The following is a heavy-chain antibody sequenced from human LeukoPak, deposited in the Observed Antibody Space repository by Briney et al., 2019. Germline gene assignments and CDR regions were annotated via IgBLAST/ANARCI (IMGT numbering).Heavy chain of an antibody. D-gene: IGHD5-18*01. CDR3: ARGGYSYGYFDY. CDR1: GFTFTYAY. V-gene: IGHV3-15*01. J-gene: IGHJ4*02. Sequence: PGGSLRLSCAASGFTFTYAYINWVRQAPGKGLEWVGRIKSKTDGGTPDYAAPVKGRFTISRDDSRNTLYLQMNSLRAEDTAVYYCARGGYSYGYFDYWGQGTLVTVSS. CDR2: IKSKTDGGTP.